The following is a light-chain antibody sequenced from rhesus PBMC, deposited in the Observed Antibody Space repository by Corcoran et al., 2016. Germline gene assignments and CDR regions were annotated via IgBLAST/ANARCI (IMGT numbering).Light chain of an antibody. J-gene: IGKJ3*01. CDR3: LQSKSYPFT. CDR2: DAS. CDR1: QVISRY. Sequence: DIQMTQSPSSLSASVGDTVTITCRASQVISRYLTWFQPKPGKAPKLLIYDASTLESGVPSRFSASGSGTDVTLTSSRLQPEDFAAYYCLQSKSYPFTFGPGTKLDFK. V-gene: IGKV1-28*02.